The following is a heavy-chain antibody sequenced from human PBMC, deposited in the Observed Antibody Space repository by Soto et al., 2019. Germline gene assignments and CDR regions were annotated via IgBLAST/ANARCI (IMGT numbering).Heavy chain of an antibody. CDR1: GFTFSTYG. J-gene: IGHJ6*03. V-gene: IGHV3-33*01. CDR2: IWSDGSNE. D-gene: IGHD2-15*01. CDR3: ARGHTATNLYNYYCYMDI. Sequence: PGGSLRLSCAAFGFTFSTYGMHWVRQAPGKGLEWVTVIWSDGSNEYYADSVKGRFSISRDNSKNMLYLQMNSLRAEDTAVYYCARGHTATNLYNYYCYMDIWGKGTTVNVSS.